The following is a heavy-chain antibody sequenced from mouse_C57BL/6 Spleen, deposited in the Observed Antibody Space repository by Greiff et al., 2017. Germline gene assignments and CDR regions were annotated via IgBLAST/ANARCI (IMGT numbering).Heavy chain of an antibody. CDR3: ARHSNYFDY. D-gene: IGHD2-5*01. J-gene: IGHJ2*01. CDR2: ISSGGSYT. CDR1: GFTFSSYG. V-gene: IGHV5-6*02. Sequence: DVKLVESGGDLVKPGGSLKLSCAASGFTFSSYGMSWVRQTPDKRLEWVATISSGGSYTYYPDSVKGRFTISRDNAKNTLYLQMSSLKSEDTAMYYCARHSNYFDYWGQGTTLTVSS.